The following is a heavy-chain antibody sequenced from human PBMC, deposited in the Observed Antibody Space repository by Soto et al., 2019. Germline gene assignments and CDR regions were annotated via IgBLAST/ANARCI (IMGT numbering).Heavy chain of an antibody. CDR3: AKNTVTGYYYYYGMDV. CDR2: ISGSGGST. J-gene: IGHJ6*02. CDR1: GFTFSSYA. Sequence: EVQLLESGGGLVQPGGSLRLSCAASGFTFSSYAMSWVRQAPGKGLEWVSAISGSGGSTYYADSVKGRFTISRDNSKNTLYLKMNSLRAEDTAVYYCAKNTVTGYYYYYGMDVWGQGTTVTVSS. V-gene: IGHV3-23*01. D-gene: IGHD4-4*01.